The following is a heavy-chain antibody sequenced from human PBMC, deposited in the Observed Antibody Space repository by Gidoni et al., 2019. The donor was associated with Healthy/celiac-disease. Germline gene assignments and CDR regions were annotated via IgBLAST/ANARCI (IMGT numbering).Heavy chain of an antibody. CDR1: GGSISSGSYY. Sequence: LTCTVSGGSISSGSYYWSWIRQPAGKGLEWIGRIYTSGSTNYNPSLKSRVTISVDTSKNQFSLKLSSVTAADTAVYYCARDGTTGTPFDYWGQGTLVTVSS. V-gene: IGHV4-61*02. CDR2: IYTSGST. J-gene: IGHJ4*02. CDR3: ARDGTTGTPFDY. D-gene: IGHD1-1*01.